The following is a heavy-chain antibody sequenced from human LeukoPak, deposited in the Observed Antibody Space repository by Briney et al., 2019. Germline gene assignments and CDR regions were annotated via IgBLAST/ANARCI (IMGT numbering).Heavy chain of an antibody. D-gene: IGHD6-13*01. Sequence: ASVKVSCKASGYTFTGYYMHWVRQAPGQGLEWMGWINPNSGGTNYAQKFQGRVTMTRDTPISTAYMELSRLRSDDTAVYYCARDPGSSWANTYYFDYWGQGTLVTVSS. CDR2: INPNSGGT. J-gene: IGHJ4*02. CDR1: GYTFTGYY. V-gene: IGHV1-2*02. CDR3: ARDPGSSWANTYYFDY.